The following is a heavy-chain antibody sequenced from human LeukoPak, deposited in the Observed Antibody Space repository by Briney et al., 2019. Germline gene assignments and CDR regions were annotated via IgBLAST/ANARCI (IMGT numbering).Heavy chain of an antibody. CDR3: ARWGPIDLWTDY. J-gene: IGHJ4*02. CDR2: ISAYNGKT. D-gene: IGHD7-27*01. CDR1: GYTFTSYG. V-gene: IGHV1-18*01. Sequence: ASVKVSCTASGYTFTSYGISWVRQAPGQGLEWMGWISAYNGKTDCAQKFQGRVTMTTDTSTSTAYMELRSLRSDDTAVYYCARWGPIDLWTDYWGQGTRVTVSS.